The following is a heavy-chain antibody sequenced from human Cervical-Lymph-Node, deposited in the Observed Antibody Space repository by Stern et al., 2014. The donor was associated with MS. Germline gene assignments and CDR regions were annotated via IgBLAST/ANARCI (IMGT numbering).Heavy chain of an antibody. Sequence: QVQLVESGAEVKKPGASVTVSCNVAGHPLSELAMHWLRQLPTKGLEWMGQFDPEDGETVYAPQFQGRLSMTDDTSTGTAYMTLTALRSEYTVVYYCETDRGVKWGPGTLVTVSS. CDR1: GHPLSELA. CDR2: FDPEDGET. D-gene: IGHD3-10*01. J-gene: IGHJ4*02. CDR3: ETDRGVK. V-gene: IGHV1-24*01.